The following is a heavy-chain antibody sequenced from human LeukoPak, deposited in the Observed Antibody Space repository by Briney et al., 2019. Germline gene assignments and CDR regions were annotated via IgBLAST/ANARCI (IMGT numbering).Heavy chain of an antibody. CDR1: GGSISSSAYY. CDR2: IYYNANT. V-gene: IGHV4-39*01. Sequence: SETLSLTCTVSGGSISSSAYYWGWIRQAPGKGLEWIGNIYYNANTFCSPSLKSRVSIFVHTSKNQFSLKLNSVTAADTAVYYCARRQDSPAGGVFDYWGQGIPVTVSS. D-gene: IGHD3-16*01. J-gene: IGHJ4*02. CDR3: ARRQDSPAGGVFDY.